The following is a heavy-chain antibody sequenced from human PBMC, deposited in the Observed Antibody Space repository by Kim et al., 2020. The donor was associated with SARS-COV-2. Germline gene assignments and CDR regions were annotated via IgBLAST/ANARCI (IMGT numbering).Heavy chain of an antibody. CDR2: INHSGST. CDR3: ARGGRDDYGDPDAFDI. J-gene: IGHJ3*02. V-gene: IGHV4-34*01. D-gene: IGHD4-17*01. Sequence: SETLSLTCAVYGGSFSGYYWSWIRQPPGKGLEWIGEINHSGSTNYNPSLKSRVTISVDTSKNQFSLKLSSVTAADTAVYYCARGGRDDYGDPDAFDIWGQGTMVTVSS. CDR1: GGSFSGYY.